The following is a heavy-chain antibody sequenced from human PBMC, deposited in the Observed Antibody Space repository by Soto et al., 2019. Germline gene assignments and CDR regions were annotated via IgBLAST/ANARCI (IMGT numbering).Heavy chain of an antibody. Sequence: EVQLLESGGGLVQPGGSLRLSCAASGFTFSSYAMSWVRQAPGKGLEWVSAISGSGGSTYYADSVKGRFTISRDNTKNTLYLQMNRLRAEDTAVYYCAKGPYSSNWNYDEYYYCYYGMDVWGQGTQVTLS. CDR2: ISGSGGST. J-gene: IGHJ6*02. CDR1: GFTFSSYA. V-gene: IGHV3-23*01. CDR3: AKGPYSSNWNYDEYYYCYYGMDV. D-gene: IGHD6-13*01.